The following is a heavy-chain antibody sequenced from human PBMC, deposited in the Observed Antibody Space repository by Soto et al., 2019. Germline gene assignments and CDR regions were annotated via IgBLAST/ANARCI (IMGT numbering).Heavy chain of an antibody. J-gene: IGHJ6*02. CDR3: ARLHGYCISSSCHGHYTMDV. CDR1: GASISRYY. V-gene: IGHV4-59*01. CDR2: LYNTGST. Sequence: SETLSLTCTVSGASISRYYWSWIRHSPGKGLEWIGYLYNTGSTIYNPSLKSRVTISVDTSKNQFSLKMNSVTAADTAVYYCARLHGYCISSSCHGHYTMDVWGQGTTVT. D-gene: IGHD2-2*01.